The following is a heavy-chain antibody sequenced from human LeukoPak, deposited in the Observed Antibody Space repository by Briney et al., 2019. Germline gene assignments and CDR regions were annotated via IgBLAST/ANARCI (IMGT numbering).Heavy chain of an antibody. CDR1: GGSISSSSYY. Sequence: SETLSLTCTVSGGSISSSSYYWSWIRQPAGKGLEWIGRIYTSGSTNYNPSLKSRVTMSVDTSKNQFSLKLSSVTAADTAAYYCARDGYYYDSSGRDAFDIWGQGTMVTVSS. D-gene: IGHD3-22*01. CDR2: IYTSGST. V-gene: IGHV4-61*02. CDR3: ARDGYYYDSSGRDAFDI. J-gene: IGHJ3*02.